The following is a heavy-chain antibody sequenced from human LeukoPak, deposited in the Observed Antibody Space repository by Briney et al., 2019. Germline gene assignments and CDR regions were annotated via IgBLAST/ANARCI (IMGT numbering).Heavy chain of an antibody. CDR3: ARDRLEAVTDDDYFDY. Sequence: GGSLRLSCAASGFTFSNHGMHWVRQAPGKGPEWVALIWYDGSNKYYGDSVKGRFTISRDNSKNTVYLQMNSLRAEDTGVYYCARDRLEAVTDDDYFDYWGQGTLVTVSS. D-gene: IGHD2-21*02. J-gene: IGHJ4*02. CDR2: IWYDGSNK. V-gene: IGHV3-33*01. CDR1: GFTFSNHG.